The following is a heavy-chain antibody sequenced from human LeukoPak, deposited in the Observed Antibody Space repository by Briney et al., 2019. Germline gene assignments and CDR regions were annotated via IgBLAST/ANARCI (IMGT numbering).Heavy chain of an antibody. D-gene: IGHD1-26*01. CDR3: ANLAQSVVGATENDAFDI. CDR1: GFTFSSYS. J-gene: IGHJ3*02. Sequence: GGSLRLSCAASGFTFSSYSMNWVRQAPGKGLEWVSSISSSSSYIYYADSVKGRFTISRDNSKNTLYLQMNSLRAEDTAVYYCANLAQSVVGATENDAFDIWGQGTMVTVSP. V-gene: IGHV3-21*04. CDR2: ISSSSSYI.